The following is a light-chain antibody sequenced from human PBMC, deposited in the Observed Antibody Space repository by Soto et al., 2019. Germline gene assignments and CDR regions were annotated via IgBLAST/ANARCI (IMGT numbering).Light chain of an antibody. V-gene: IGLV1-47*01. CDR1: SSNIGSNY. CDR2: RNN. CDR3: AAWDDSLSGYV. Sequence: VLTQPPSASGTPGQRVTISCSGSSSNIGSNYVYWYQQLPGTAPKLLIYRNNQRPSGVPDRFSGSKSGTSASLAISGLRSEDEADYYCAAWDDSLSGYVFGTGTKVTVL. J-gene: IGLJ1*01.